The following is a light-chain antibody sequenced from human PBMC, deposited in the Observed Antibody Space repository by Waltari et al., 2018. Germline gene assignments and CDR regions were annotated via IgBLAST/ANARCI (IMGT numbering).Light chain of an antibody. CDR3: CSYAGSYPHVV. Sequence: QSALTQPRSGSGSPGQSVTISCTGTSSDVGGYNSVSWYQQHPGKAPKLMIYDVSKRPSGVPDRFSGSKSGNTASLTISGLQAEDEADYYCCSYAGSYPHVVFGGGTKLTVL. CDR1: SSDVGGYNS. CDR2: DVS. V-gene: IGLV2-11*01. J-gene: IGLJ2*01.